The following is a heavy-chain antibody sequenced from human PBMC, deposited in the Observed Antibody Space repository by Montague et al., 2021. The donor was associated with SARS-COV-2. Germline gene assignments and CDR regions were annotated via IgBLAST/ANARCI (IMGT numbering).Heavy chain of an antibody. J-gene: IGHJ3*02. V-gene: IGHV4-39*07. Sequence: SETLSLTCTVSRDSISSHIYFWTWLRQPTGKGLVWFGSVDDSALTFYTLSLEGRVTISVAKYKKQFSLNVNSVTAADTAVYYCAKDGESLAWGTFDIWGQGTMVTVSS. CDR3: AKDGESLAWGTFDI. CDR2: VDDSALT. CDR1: RDSISSHIYF. D-gene: IGHD3-10*01.